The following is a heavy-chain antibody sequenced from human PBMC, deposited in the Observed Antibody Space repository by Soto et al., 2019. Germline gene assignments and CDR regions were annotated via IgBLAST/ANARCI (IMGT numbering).Heavy chain of an antibody. CDR3: ARGADDYIWGSYYSGAFDI. CDR2: INPNSGGT. Sequence: ASVKVSCKASGYTFTGYYMHWVRQAPGQGIEWMGWINPNSGGTNYAQKFQGWVTMTRDTSISTAYMELSRLRSDDTAVYYCARGADDYIWGSYYSGAFDIWGQGTMVTVSS. CDR1: GYTFTGYY. J-gene: IGHJ3*02. V-gene: IGHV1-2*04. D-gene: IGHD3-16*01.